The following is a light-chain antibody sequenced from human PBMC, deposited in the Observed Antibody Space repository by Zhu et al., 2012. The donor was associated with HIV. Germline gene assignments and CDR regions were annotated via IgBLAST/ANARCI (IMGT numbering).Light chain of an antibody. CDR1: QGISNH. V-gene: IGKV1-9*01. J-gene: IGKJ2*01. Sequence: DIQLTQSPSFLSASVGDRVTITCRASQGISNHLAWYHQKPGKAPKLLIYGASVLQSGVPSRFSGSGSETEFTLTISSLQPDDFASYSCQQYYTPSYTFGQGTKLQIK. CDR3: QQYYTPSYT. CDR2: GAS.